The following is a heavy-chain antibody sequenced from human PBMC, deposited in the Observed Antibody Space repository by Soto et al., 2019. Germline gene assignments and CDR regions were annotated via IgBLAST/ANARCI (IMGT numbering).Heavy chain of an antibody. J-gene: IGHJ6*02. CDR3: AIEVYDFWSGSPPFLDV. D-gene: IGHD3-3*01. CDR2: IYYSGST. Sequence: SETLSLTCTVSGGSISSYYWSWIRQPPGKGLEWIGYIYYSGSTNYNPSLKSRVTISVDTSKNQFSLKLSSVTAADTAVYYCAIEVYDFWSGSPPFLDVWGQGTTVPVSS. V-gene: IGHV4-59*01. CDR1: GGSISSYY.